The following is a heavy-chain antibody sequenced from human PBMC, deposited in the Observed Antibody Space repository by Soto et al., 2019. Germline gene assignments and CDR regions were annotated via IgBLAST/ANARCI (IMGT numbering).Heavy chain of an antibody. CDR2: ISYDGSNK. Sequence: QVQLVESGGGVVQPGRSLRLSCEASGFTFSSYGIHWVRQAPGKGLEWVAVISYDGSNKYYADSVKGRFTISRDNSKNIMYLQMNSLRAEDTAVYHCAKQTGPHTNAFDIWGQGTTVTVSS. CDR3: AKQTGPHTNAFDI. V-gene: IGHV3-30*18. CDR1: GFTFSSYG. J-gene: IGHJ3*02.